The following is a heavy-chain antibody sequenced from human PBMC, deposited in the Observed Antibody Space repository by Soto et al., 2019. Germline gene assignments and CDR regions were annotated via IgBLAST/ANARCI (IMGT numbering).Heavy chain of an antibody. CDR3: AKDQASGQVFVDS. J-gene: IGHJ4*02. CDR1: GFTFNIYG. V-gene: IGHV3-30*18. Sequence: VGSLRLSCAAPGFTFNIYGMHWVRQAPDKGLEWVALISYYGSNQYYADSVKGRFTISRDNYKNTLFLQMNSLRAEDTAVYYCAKDQASGQVFVDSGGLGTLVAVSS. CDR2: ISYYGSNQ.